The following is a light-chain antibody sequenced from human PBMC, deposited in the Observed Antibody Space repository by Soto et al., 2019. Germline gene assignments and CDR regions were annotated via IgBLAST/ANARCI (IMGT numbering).Light chain of an antibody. CDR1: QNISNY. CDR3: LQDYNYPWT. J-gene: IGKJ1*01. Sequence: IVLTQSPATLSLSPGKRATLSCRASQNISNYLIWYQQKPGQAPRLLIYDVSNRAAGIPARFSGSGSGTDFTLTISSLQPEDFATYYCLQDYNYPWTFGQGTKVDI. CDR2: DVS. V-gene: IGKV3-11*01.